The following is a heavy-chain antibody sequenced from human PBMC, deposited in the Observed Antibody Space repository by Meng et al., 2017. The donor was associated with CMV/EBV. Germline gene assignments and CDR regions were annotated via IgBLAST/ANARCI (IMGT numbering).Heavy chain of an antibody. J-gene: IGHJ3*02. D-gene: IGHD2-2*01. CDR2: INSDGSST. CDR3: ARGIGYCSSTSCDRYAFDI. Sequence: GESLKISCAASGFTFSSYWMHWVRQAPGKGLVWVSRINSDGSSTSYADSVKGRFTISRDNAKNTLYLQMNSLRAEDTAVYYCARGIGYCSSTSCDRYAFDIWGQGTMVTVSS. CDR1: GFTFSSYW. V-gene: IGHV3-74*01.